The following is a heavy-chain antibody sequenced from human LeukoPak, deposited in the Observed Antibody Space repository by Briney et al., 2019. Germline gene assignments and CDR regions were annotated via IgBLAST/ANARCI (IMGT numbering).Heavy chain of an antibody. CDR1: GFTFSDYW. Sequence: GGSLRLSCKASGFTFSDYWMTGVRQAPGKGPERVATIKQDGSQRYYVDSVRGRFTISRDNAKNSLFLQMNGLRAEDTAVYYCARRGGSSSRRSPIDYWGQGTLVTVSS. J-gene: IGHJ4*02. D-gene: IGHD6-6*01. V-gene: IGHV3-7*01. CDR2: IKQDGSQR. CDR3: ARRGGSSSRRSPIDY.